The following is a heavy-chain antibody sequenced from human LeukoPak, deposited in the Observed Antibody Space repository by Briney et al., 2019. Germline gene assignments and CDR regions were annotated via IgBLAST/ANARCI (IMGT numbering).Heavy chain of an antibody. CDR2: IWYDGSNK. CDR1: GFTFSSYG. D-gene: IGHD5-18*01. J-gene: IGHJ4*02. Sequence: GGSLRLSCAASGFTFSSYGMHWVRQAPGKGLEWVAVIWYDGSNKYYADSVKGRFTISRDNSKNTLYLQMNSLRAEDTAVYYCARDPGDTGVDYWGQGTLVTVSS. V-gene: IGHV3-33*01. CDR3: ARDPGDTGVDY.